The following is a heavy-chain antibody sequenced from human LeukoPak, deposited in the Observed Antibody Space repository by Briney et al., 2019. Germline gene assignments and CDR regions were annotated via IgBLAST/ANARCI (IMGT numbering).Heavy chain of an antibody. CDR1: GFTFSDYS. CDR3: AREVPGRIAADC. J-gene: IGHJ4*02. CDR2: INSRSDAI. D-gene: IGHD2-15*01. V-gene: IGHV3-48*01. Sequence: GGSLRLSCAASGFTFSDYSMNRVRRAPGKGLEWISYINSRSDAIYYADSVKGRFISSRDNAQNSLFLQMNSLRVEDTAIYYCAREVPGRIAADCWGQGTLVTVSP.